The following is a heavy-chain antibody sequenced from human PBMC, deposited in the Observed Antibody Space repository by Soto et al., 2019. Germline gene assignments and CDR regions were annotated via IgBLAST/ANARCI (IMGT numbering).Heavy chain of an antibody. D-gene: IGHD3-10*01. J-gene: IGHJ6*02. CDR2: ISYDGSNK. CDR1: GFTFSSYA. CDR3: ETDSPGRYLNYYYYSGMDV. Sequence: GVSLRLSCAASGFTFSSYAMHWVRQSPGKGLEWVAVISYDGSNKYYADSVKGRFTISRDNSKNTLYLQMNSLRAEDTAVYYCETDSPGRYLNYYYYSGMDVWAHGTTPTVS. V-gene: IGHV3-30-3*01.